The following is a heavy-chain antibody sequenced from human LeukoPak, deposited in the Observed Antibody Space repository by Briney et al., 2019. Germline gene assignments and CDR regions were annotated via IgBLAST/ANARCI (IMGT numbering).Heavy chain of an antibody. D-gene: IGHD4-17*01. CDR2: ISYDGSNK. CDR3: AKNEFMTTVTMPRY. J-gene: IGHJ4*02. V-gene: IGHV3-30*18. Sequence: GGSLRLSCAASGFTFSSHAMHWVRQAPGKGLAWVAVISYDGSNKYYGDAVKGRFTISRDNSKNTLYLQMNSLRAEDTAVYYSAKNEFMTTVTMPRYWGQGTLVTVSS. CDR1: GFTFSSHA.